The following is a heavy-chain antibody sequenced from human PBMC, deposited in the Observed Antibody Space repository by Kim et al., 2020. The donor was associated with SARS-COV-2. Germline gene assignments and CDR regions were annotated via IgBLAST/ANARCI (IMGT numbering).Heavy chain of an antibody. V-gene: IGHV1-8*01. J-gene: IGHJ5*02. Sequence: AQKFQGRVTMTRSTSISTAYMELSSLRSEDTAVYYCARTMTTVTTDWFDPWGQGTLVTVSS. CDR3: ARTMTTVTTDWFDP. D-gene: IGHD4-17*01.